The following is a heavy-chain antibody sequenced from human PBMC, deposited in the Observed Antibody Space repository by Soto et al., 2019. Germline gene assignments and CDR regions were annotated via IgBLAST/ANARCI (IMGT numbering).Heavy chain of an antibody. Sequence: GGSLRLSCAASGFTFSSYGMHWVRQAPGKGLEWVAVIWYDGSNKYYADSVKGRFTISRDNSKNTLYLQMNSLRAEDTAVYYCARVDWNSGRAFDIWGQGTMVTVSS. D-gene: IGHD1-7*01. CDR1: GFTFSSYG. J-gene: IGHJ3*02. CDR2: IWYDGSNK. V-gene: IGHV3-33*01. CDR3: ARVDWNSGRAFDI.